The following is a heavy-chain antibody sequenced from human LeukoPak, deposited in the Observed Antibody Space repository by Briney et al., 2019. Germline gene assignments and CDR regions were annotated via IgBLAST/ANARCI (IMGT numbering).Heavy chain of an antibody. J-gene: IGHJ4*02. CDR1: GFTFSTYW. CDR2: IKYDGSTT. D-gene: IGHD2-2*01. V-gene: IGHV3-74*01. CDR3: ARGVPGFYYFDY. Sequence: GGSLSLSCAASGFTFSTYWMHWLRHTPGKGRVWVSRIKYDGSTTNYADSVKGRFTISRDNAENTLYLQMNSLRAEDTAVYFCARGVPGFYYFDYWGQGTLVTVSS.